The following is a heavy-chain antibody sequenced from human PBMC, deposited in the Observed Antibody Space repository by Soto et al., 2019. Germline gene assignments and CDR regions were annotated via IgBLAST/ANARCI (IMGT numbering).Heavy chain of an antibody. CDR1: GGSISSSSYY. D-gene: IGHD3-10*01. V-gene: IGHV4-39*01. CDR2: IYYSGST. J-gene: IGHJ5*02. Sequence: QLQLQESGPGLVKPSETLSLTCTVSGGSISSSSYYWGWIRQPPGKGLEWIGSIYYSGSTYYNPSLKSRVTISVDTSKNQFSLKLSSVTAADTAVYYCARQGLLWFGEGISWFDPWGQGTLVTVSS. CDR3: ARQGLLWFGEGISWFDP.